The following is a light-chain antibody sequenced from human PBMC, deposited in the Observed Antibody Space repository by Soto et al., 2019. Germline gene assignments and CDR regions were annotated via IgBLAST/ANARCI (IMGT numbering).Light chain of an antibody. V-gene: IGKV1-5*01. J-gene: IGKJ1*01. Sequence: DIQMTQSPSTLSASIGDRVTITCRASQTINNWLAWYQQKPGKAPNLLIYHASNLETWVPSRFSGSAFGTEFTLTLSSLKPADFATYYCQHYNSYPWTFGQGTQVEIK. CDR3: QHYNSYPWT. CDR1: QTINNW. CDR2: HAS.